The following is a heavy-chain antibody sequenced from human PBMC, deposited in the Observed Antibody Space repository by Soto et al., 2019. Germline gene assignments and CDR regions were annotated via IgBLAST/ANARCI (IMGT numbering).Heavy chain of an antibody. CDR2: IYRTGST. Sequence: QVQLQESGPGLVKPSGTLSLTCAVSGGTFTSNNWWNWVRQPPGQGLEWIGEIYRTGSTNYNPSLKSRVTTSLDKSENQFALKVTSLTAADTAVYYCASRDPGTSVDYWGQGTLVTVSS. D-gene: IGHD1-7*01. J-gene: IGHJ4*02. CDR1: GGTFTSNNW. V-gene: IGHV4-4*02. CDR3: ASRDPGTSVDY.